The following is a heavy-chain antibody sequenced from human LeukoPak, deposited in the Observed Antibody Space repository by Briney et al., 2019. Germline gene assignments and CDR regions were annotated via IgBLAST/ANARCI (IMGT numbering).Heavy chain of an antibody. Sequence: PGRSLRLSCAASGFTFDDYAMHWARQAPGKGLEWVSGISWNSGSIGYADSVKGRFTISRDNAKNSLHLQMNSLRAEDTAVYFCTANERWGLGTLVTVSS. CDR1: GFTFDDYA. V-gene: IGHV3-9*01. CDR2: ISWNSGSI. D-gene: IGHD1-1*01. CDR3: TANER. J-gene: IGHJ4*02.